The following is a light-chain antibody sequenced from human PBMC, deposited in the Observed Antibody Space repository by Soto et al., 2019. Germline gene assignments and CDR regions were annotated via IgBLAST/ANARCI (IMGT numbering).Light chain of an antibody. J-gene: IGKJ5*01. CDR1: QTVRNNY. CDR2: DAS. CDR3: QQRAYSIT. V-gene: IGKV3D-20*02. Sequence: EFVLTQSPGTLSLSPGERATLSCRASQTVRNNYLAWYQQKPGQAPRLLIYDASSRATGIPDRFSGGGSGTDFTLTISSLEPEDFAVYYCQQRAYSITSGQGTRLEIK.